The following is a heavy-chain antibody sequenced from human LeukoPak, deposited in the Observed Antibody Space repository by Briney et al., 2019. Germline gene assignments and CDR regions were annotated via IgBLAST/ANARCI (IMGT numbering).Heavy chain of an antibody. J-gene: IGHJ4*02. CDR1: GFTFSTFA. V-gene: IGHV3-23*01. D-gene: IGHD2-8*02. Sequence: GGSLRLSCAASGFTFSTFAMIWVRQPPGKALEWVSSIFPSGGEIHYADSVRGRFTISRDNSKSTLYLQLNSLRAEDTARYYCATCRQVLLPFESWGQGTLVTVSS. CDR2: IFPSGGEI. CDR3: ATCRQVLLPFES.